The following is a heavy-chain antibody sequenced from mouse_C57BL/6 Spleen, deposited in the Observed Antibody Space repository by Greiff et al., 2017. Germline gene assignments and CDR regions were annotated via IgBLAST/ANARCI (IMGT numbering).Heavy chain of an antibody. Sequence: EVKLEESGPGLVKPSQSLSLTCSVTGYSITSGYSWNWLRPFPGNKLEWMGYISYDGSHTYNPSLTNQISITRSTSKNQFFLKLNSVNTEDTATEYCARDGGWLHWFAYWGQGTLVTVSA. V-gene: IGHV3-6*01. CDR1: GYSITSGYS. D-gene: IGHD2-3*01. J-gene: IGHJ3*01. CDR2: ISYDGSH. CDR3: ARDGGWLHWFAY.